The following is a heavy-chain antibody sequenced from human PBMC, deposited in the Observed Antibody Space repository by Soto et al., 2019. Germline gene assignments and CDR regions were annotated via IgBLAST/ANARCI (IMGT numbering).Heavy chain of an antibody. D-gene: IGHD4-4*01. CDR1: GFIFSDSA. CDR2: IRSKGNKYVT. Sequence: GGSLRLSCAASGFIFSDSAIHWVRQASGKGLEWVGRIRSKGNKYVTAYAASVRGRFTVSRDDSANTAYLQMNSLKTEDTAVYYCSRLPEGETTITTSFDHWGQGTLVTVSS. CDR3: SRLPEGETTITTSFDH. V-gene: IGHV3-73*01. J-gene: IGHJ4*02.